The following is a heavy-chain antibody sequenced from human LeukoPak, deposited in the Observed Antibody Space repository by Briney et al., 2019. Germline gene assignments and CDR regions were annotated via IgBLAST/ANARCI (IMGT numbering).Heavy chain of an antibody. CDR2: IYYSGST. D-gene: IGHD1-26*01. Sequence: SETLSLTCTVSGGSISSYYWSWIRQPPGKGLKWIGYIYYSGSTNYNPSLKSRVTISVDTSKNQFSLKLSSVTAADTAVYYCASATHQYSGSYYYPDYWGQGTLVTVSS. CDR3: ASATHQYSGSYYYPDY. V-gene: IGHV4-59*08. CDR1: GGSISSYY. J-gene: IGHJ4*02.